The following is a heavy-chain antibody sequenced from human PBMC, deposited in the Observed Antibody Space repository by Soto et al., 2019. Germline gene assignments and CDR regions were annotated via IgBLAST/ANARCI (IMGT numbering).Heavy chain of an antibody. CDR2: IIPIFGTA. V-gene: IGHV1-69*01. CDR3: ARRSGSSGWYWFDP. Sequence: QVQLVQSGAEVKKPGSSVKVSCKASGGTFSSYAISWVRQAPGQGLEWMGGIIPIFGTANYAQKVQGRVTNTADESTCTAYMGLSSRSPEEKAVYYCARRSGSSGWYWFDPWGQGTLVTVSS. D-gene: IGHD6-19*01. J-gene: IGHJ5*02. CDR1: GGTFSSYA.